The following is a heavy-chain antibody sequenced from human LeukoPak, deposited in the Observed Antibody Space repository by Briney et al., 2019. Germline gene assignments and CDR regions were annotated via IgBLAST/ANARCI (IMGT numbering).Heavy chain of an antibody. D-gene: IGHD3-22*01. V-gene: IGHV4-59*01. J-gene: IGHJ3*02. Sequence: SETLSLTCTVSGGSFSTYYWSWIRQPPGKGLEWIGYINYSGSTTYSPSLKSRVTISVDTSKSQFSLKLSSVTAADTAVYYCARSYYDSSGDDAFDIWGQGTMVTVSS. CDR1: GGSFSTYY. CDR3: ARSYYDSSGDDAFDI. CDR2: INYSGST.